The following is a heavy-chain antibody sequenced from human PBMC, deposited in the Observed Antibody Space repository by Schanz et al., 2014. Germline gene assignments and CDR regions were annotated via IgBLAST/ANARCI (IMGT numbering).Heavy chain of an antibody. CDR3: ARDSHRRVAGPGY. CDR1: GSSFTGYY. J-gene: IGHJ4*02. Sequence: QVQLVQSGVEVKKPGASVKVSCKASGSSFTGYYMNWVRQAPGQGLEWMGWINPSSGGTNYAQKFQGRVTMTRDTSISTAYMELNRLRSDDTAVYYCARDSHRRVAGPGYWGQGTLVTVSS. CDR2: INPSSGGT. V-gene: IGHV1-2*02.